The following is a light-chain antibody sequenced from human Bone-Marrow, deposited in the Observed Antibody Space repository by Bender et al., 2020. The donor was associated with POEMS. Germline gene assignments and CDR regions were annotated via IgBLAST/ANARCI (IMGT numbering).Light chain of an antibody. CDR2: QDV. V-gene: IGLV3-1*01. J-gene: IGLJ3*02. CDR1: KLGDKY. CDR3: SSWDDSLSCWE. Sequence: SYDLTQPPSVSVSPGQTATITCSGDKLGDKYASWYQQKPGQSPVLVIFQDVKRPSGVPARFSGSKSGTSASLAISDIQSEDEGDYYCSSWDDSLSCWEVGGGTKMTVL.